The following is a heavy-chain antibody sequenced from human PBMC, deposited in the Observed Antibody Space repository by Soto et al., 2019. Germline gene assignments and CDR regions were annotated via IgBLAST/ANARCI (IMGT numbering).Heavy chain of an antibody. Sequence: SETLSLTCTVSGGSISSYYWSWIRQPPGKGLEWIGYIYYSGSTNYNPSLKSRVTISVDTSKNQFSLKLSSVTTADTAVYYCARGEDCSGGSCYSPGLDFDYWGQGTLVTVSS. J-gene: IGHJ4*02. V-gene: IGHV4-59*01. CDR3: ARGEDCSGGSCYSPGLDFDY. CDR2: IYYSGST. CDR1: GGSISSYY. D-gene: IGHD2-15*01.